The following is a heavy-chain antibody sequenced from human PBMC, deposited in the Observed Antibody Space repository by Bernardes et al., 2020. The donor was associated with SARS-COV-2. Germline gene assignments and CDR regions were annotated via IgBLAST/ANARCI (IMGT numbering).Heavy chain of an antibody. V-gene: IGHV3-74*01. D-gene: IGHD4-17*01. Sequence: GGSLRLSCAASGFTFSDYWMHWVRQAPGKGLEWVSRINNDGTTTPCADSVNGRFTISRDNSKNTLYLQMNSLRAEDTAVYFCARDRYGANDYWGQGTLVTVSS. J-gene: IGHJ4*02. CDR3: ARDRYGANDY. CDR1: GFTFSDYW. CDR2: INNDGTTT.